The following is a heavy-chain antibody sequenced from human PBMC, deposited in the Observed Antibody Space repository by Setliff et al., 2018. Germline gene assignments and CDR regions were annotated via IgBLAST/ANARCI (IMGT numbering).Heavy chain of an antibody. V-gene: IGHV4-39*01. CDR2: IYYSGST. CDR3: ARHSWALEQLANDFDY. D-gene: IGHD6-13*01. CDR1: GDSISSSLYY. J-gene: IGHJ4*02. Sequence: SETLSLTCTVSGDSISSSLYYWGWIRQPPGKGLEWIGSIYYSGSTNYTPSLKSRVTISVDTSKNQFSLKLGSVTAADTAVYYCARHSWALEQLANDFDYWGQGTLVTVSS.